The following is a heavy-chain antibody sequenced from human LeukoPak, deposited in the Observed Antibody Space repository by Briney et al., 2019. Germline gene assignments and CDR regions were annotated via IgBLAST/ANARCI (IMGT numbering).Heavy chain of an antibody. Sequence: ASVKVSCKASGYIFTSYYMHWVRQAPGQGLEWIGIINPSGNSKAYAQKFQGRVTNTRDMSTRKVYMELSSLRAEDTAVYFCASSQLGQEYYYYMDVWGTGTTVTVSS. CDR3: ASSQLGQEYYYYMDV. CDR2: INPSGNSK. D-gene: IGHD6-6*01. V-gene: IGHV1-46*01. J-gene: IGHJ6*03. CDR1: GYIFTSYY.